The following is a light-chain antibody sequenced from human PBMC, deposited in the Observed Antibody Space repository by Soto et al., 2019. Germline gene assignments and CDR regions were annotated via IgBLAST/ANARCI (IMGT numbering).Light chain of an antibody. CDR2: GAS. J-gene: IGKJ1*01. CDR3: QQYNNWRGT. Sequence: EIVMTQTPATLSGSPGERATLACMASQSVSSNLAWYQQKPGQAPRLLIYGASTRATGIPARFSGSGSGTEFTLTISSLQSEDFAVYYCQQYNNWRGTFGQGTKVDI. V-gene: IGKV3-15*01. CDR1: QSVSSN.